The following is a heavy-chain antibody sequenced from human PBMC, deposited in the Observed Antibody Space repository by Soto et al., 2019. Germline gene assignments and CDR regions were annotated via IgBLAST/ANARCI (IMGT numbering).Heavy chain of an antibody. Sequence: PGGSLRLSCAASGFTFSNAWINWVRQAPGKGLEWVGRIKSKTNGGTTDYAAPVKGRFAISRDDSKNMVYLQMNSLKTEDTGIYYCTIDSYSTMIVVSFDYWGNGTLVTVYS. V-gene: IGHV3-15*07. CDR2: IKSKTNGGTT. D-gene: IGHD3-22*01. CDR1: GFTFSNAW. J-gene: IGHJ4*01. CDR3: TIDSYSTMIVVSFDY.